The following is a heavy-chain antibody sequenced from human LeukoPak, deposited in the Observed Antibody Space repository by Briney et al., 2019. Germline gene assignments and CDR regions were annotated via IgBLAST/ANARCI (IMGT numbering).Heavy chain of an antibody. CDR2: IRYDGSNK. J-gene: IGHJ4*02. CDR1: GFTFSSYG. CDR3: AKDRVRYCSSTSCFFFDY. Sequence: GGSLRLSCAASGFTFSSYGMHWVRQAPGKGLVWVAFIRYDGSNKYYADSVKGRFTISRDNSKNTLYLQMNSLRAEDTAVYYCAKDRVRYCSSTSCFFFDYWGQGTLVTVSS. V-gene: IGHV3-30*02. D-gene: IGHD2-2*01.